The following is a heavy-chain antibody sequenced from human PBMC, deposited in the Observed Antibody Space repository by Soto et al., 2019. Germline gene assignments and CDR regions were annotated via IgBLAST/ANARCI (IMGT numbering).Heavy chain of an antibody. CDR2: IYYSGST. CDR1: AGSIGTYY. Sequence: SETLSLTCAVSAGSIGTYYWSWIRQPPGKGLEWIGDIYYSGSTIYNHSLKSRVSISVDTSKKEFSLKVTSVTAADTAVYYCARLNSVSCNYWGQGTRGTVS. J-gene: IGHJ4*02. D-gene: IGHD1-26*01. CDR3: ARLNSVSCNY. V-gene: IGHV4-59*01.